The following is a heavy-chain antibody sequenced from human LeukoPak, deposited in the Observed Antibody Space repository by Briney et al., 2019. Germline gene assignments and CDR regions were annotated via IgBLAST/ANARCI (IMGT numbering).Heavy chain of an antibody. CDR2: IYTSGST. CDR3: AREDIVVVPASAFDI. J-gene: IGHJ3*02. V-gene: IGHV4-61*02. D-gene: IGHD2-2*01. Sequence: SQTLSLTRTVSGGSISSGSYYWSWIRQLAGKGLEGIGRIYTSGSTNYNPSLKSRVTISVDTSKNQFSLKLSSVTAADTAVYYCAREDIVVVPASAFDIWGQGTMVTVSS. CDR1: GGSISSGSYY.